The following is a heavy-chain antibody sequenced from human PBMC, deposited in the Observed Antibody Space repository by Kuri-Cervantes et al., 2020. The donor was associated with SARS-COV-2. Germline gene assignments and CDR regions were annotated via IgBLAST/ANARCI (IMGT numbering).Heavy chain of an antibody. D-gene: IGHD5-24*01. CDR2: ISVSGGDT. CDR1: GFTFSSYA. CDR3: AKSFDPYNSLSGDYFDY. Sequence: GGSLRLSCAASGFTFSSYAMAWVRQAPGKGLEWVSDISVSGGDTHYADSVRGRFTISRDNSKNTLYLQVNSLRPEDTAVYYCAKSFDPYNSLSGDYFDYWGQGTLVTVSS. J-gene: IGHJ4*02. V-gene: IGHV3-23*01.